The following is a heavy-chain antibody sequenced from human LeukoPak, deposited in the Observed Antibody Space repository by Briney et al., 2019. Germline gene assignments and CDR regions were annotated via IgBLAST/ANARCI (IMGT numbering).Heavy chain of an antibody. CDR1: GGSISSGGYY. V-gene: IGHV4-31*03. J-gene: IGHJ5*02. CDR3: AGDLYGRSNWFDP. Sequence: PSETLSLTCTVSGGSISSGGYYWSWIRQHPGKGLEWIGYIYYSGSTYYNPSLKSRVTISVDTSKNQFSLKLSSVTAADTAVYYCAGDLYGRSNWFDPWGQGTLVTVSS. D-gene: IGHD2-8*01. CDR2: IYYSGST.